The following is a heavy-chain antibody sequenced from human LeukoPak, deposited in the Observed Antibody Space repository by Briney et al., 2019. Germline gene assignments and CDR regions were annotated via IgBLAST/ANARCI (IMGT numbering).Heavy chain of an antibody. D-gene: IGHD3-10*01. Sequence: GAFLKISCKGSGYIFTNSRIGWVRQMPGKGLEWMGSSSTGNSDTRYSPSFQGQVTISADKSISTAYLQWSSLKASDTAMYYCATESYGSGRNWGQGTLVTVSS. CDR1: GYIFTNSR. V-gene: IGHV5-51*01. J-gene: IGHJ4*02. CDR3: ATESYGSGRN. CDR2: SSTGNSDT.